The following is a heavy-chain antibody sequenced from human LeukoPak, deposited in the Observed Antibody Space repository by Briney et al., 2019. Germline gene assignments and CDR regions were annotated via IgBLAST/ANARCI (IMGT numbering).Heavy chain of an antibody. CDR3: AKAAARSGSYRDPYFDY. J-gene: IGHJ4*02. CDR1: GFTFSSYG. CDR2: ISGSGGST. V-gene: IGHV3-23*01. Sequence: GGSLRLSCAASGFTFSSYGMSWVRQAPGKGLEWVSAISGSGGSTYYADSVKGRFTISRDNSKNTLYLQMNSLRAEDTAVYYCAKAAARSGSYRDPYFDYWGQGTLVTVSS. D-gene: IGHD1-26*01.